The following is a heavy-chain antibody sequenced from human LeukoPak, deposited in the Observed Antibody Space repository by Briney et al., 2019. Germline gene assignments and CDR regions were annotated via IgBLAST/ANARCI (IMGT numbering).Heavy chain of an antibody. Sequence: GGSLRLSCGASGFTLIDYNMPWVRQAPGKGLEYVAFIQFDGTTEYYTDSVKGRFTMSRDKSKNTLYLQMNSLRGGDTAVYYCARGAAAALELWGQGTLVTVSS. CDR2: IQFDGTTE. CDR3: ARGAAAALEL. V-gene: IGHV3-30*02. CDR1: GFTLIDYN. J-gene: IGHJ4*02. D-gene: IGHD6-25*01.